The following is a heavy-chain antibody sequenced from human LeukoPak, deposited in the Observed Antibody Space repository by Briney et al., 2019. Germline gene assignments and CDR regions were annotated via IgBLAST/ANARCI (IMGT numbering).Heavy chain of an antibody. J-gene: IGHJ6*02. D-gene: IGHD3-10*01. CDR1: GFTFSSYW. CDR3: ARDGSFTMDTGYYYGMDV. CDR2: IKQDGSEK. V-gene: IGHV3-7*05. Sequence: GGSLRLSCAASGFTFSSYWMSWVRQAPGKGLEWEANIKQDGSEKYYVDSVKGRFTISRDNAKNSLYLQMNSLRAEDTAVYYCARDGSFTMDTGYYYGMDVWGQGTTVTVSS.